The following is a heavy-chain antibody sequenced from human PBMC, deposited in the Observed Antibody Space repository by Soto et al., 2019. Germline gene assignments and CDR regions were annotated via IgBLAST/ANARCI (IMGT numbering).Heavy chain of an antibody. D-gene: IGHD1-7*01. CDR3: ARGSYNWNYFGRYYFDY. V-gene: IGHV3-33*01. J-gene: IGHJ4*02. CDR2: IWYDGSNK. Sequence: GGSLRLSCAASGFTFSSYGMHWVRQAPGKGLEWVAVIWYDGSNKYYADSVKGRFTISRDNSKNTLYLQMNSLRAEDTAVYYCARGSYNWNYFGRYYFDYWGQGTLVTVSS. CDR1: GFTFSSYG.